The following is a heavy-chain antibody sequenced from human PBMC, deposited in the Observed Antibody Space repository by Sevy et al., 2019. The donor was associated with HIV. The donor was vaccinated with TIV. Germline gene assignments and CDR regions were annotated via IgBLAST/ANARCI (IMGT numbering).Heavy chain of an antibody. CDR1: GFSFSSYW. CDR2: TNSDGSDT. Sequence: GGSLRLSCAASGFSFSSYWMHWVRQAQGKGLVWVSRTNSDGSDTTYADSVQGRFTISRDNAKNTLFLQMNSLRAEDTAVYYCVRSLFGGAFDYWGQGTLVTVSS. J-gene: IGHJ4*02. V-gene: IGHV3-74*01. CDR3: VRSLFGGAFDY. D-gene: IGHD3-16*01.